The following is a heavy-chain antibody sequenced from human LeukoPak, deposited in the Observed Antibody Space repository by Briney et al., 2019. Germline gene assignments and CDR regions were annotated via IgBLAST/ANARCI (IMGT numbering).Heavy chain of an antibody. Sequence: SETLSLTCAVYGGSFSGYYWSWVRQPPGKGLEWMGEINHSGSNKYYPSITRRGTISVEASKKQCSLKVRCVQAADTAVVYWAGLDYYYYCSGTMLLACDDWGQGTLVAVSS. CDR2: INHSGSN. J-gene: IGHJ4*02. V-gene: IGHV4-34*01. CDR1: GGSFSGYY. D-gene: IGHD3-10*01. CDR3: AGLDYYYYCSGTMLLACDD.